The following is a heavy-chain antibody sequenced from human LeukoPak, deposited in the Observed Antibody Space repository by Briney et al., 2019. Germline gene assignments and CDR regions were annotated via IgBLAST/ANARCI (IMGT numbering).Heavy chain of an antibody. D-gene: IGHD2-8*01. CDR1: GDSVSNFY. Sequence: SGTLSLTCSVSGDSVSNFYWNWIRQPPGKRMEWIGNIHDSGNSNYNPSLQSRVTISIDTSRRQLFLKLTSVTAADTAVYYCALAPNSNWFDFWGQGTLVTVSS. CDR3: ALAPNSNWFDF. J-gene: IGHJ5*01. CDR2: IHDSGNS. V-gene: IGHV4-59*08.